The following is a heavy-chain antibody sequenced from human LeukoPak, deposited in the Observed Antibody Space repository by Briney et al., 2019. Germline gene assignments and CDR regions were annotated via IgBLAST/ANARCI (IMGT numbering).Heavy chain of an antibody. Sequence: PSGTLSLTCAVSGGSISSSNWWTWVRQAPGKGLEWIGEIYHSGSTNYNPSLKSRVTISVDKSKNQFSLKLSSVTAADTAVYYCAREAVGPGYYYDSSGPYAFDIWGQGTIVTVSS. V-gene: IGHV4-4*02. CDR3: AREAVGPGYYYDSSGPYAFDI. J-gene: IGHJ3*02. CDR2: IYHSGST. D-gene: IGHD3-22*01. CDR1: GGSISSSNW.